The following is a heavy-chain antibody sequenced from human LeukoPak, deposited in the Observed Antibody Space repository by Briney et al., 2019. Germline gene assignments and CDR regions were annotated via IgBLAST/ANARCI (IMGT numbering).Heavy chain of an antibody. J-gene: IGHJ4*02. D-gene: IGHD6-13*01. CDR3: ARGISSTAFDL. V-gene: IGHV4-59*10. Sequence: SETLSLTCAVYGGSFSGYYWSWIRQAAGKGLEWIGRIYTSGTTKYNPSLTSRVTISADTSKNQFSLKLNSVTAADTALYYCARGISSTAFDLWGQGTLVTVSS. CDR2: IYTSGTT. CDR1: GGSFSGYY.